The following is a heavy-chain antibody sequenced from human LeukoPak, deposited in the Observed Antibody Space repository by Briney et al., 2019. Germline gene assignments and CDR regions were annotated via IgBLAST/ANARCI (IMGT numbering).Heavy chain of an antibody. Sequence: GASVKVSCKASGYTFTSYGISWVRQAPGQGLEWMGWISAYNGNTNYAQKLQGRVTMTTDTSTSTAYMELSRLRSDDTAVYYCARVSSSWTDYYGMDVWGQGTTVTVSS. V-gene: IGHV1-18*01. J-gene: IGHJ6*02. CDR1: GYTFTSYG. CDR3: ARVSSSWTDYYGMDV. D-gene: IGHD6-13*01. CDR2: ISAYNGNT.